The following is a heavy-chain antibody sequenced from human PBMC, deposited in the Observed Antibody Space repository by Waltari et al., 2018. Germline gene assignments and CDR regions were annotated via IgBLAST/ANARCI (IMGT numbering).Heavy chain of an antibody. V-gene: IGHV4-31*03. CDR2: IYYSGSA. D-gene: IGHD2-15*01. Sequence: QVQLQESGPGLVKPSQTLSLTCTVSGGSISSGGYYWSWIRQHPGKGLEWIGYIYYSGSAHDNPPPKRRFKIAVDTSENLFSLKLSSVAAADTAVYCCARGWVVDNWFDPWGQGTLVTVSS. J-gene: IGHJ5*02. CDR1: GGSISSGGYY. CDR3: ARGWVVDNWFDP.